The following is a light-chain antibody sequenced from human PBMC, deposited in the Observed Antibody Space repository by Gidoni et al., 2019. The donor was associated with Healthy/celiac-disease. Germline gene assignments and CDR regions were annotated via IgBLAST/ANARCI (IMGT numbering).Light chain of an antibody. CDR2: AAS. CDR3: QQSYSTPLT. J-gene: IGKJ4*01. V-gene: IGKV1-39*01. Sequence: DIQMTHSPSSLSASVGDRVTITCRPSQSISSYLNWYQQKPGKAPKLLIYAASSLQSGVPSRFSGGGSGTDFTLTISSLQPEDFATYYCQQSYSTPLTFGGGTKVEIK. CDR1: QSISSY.